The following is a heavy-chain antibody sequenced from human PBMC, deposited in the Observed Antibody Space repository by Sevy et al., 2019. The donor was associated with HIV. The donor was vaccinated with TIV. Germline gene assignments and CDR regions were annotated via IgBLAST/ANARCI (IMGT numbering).Heavy chain of an antibody. D-gene: IGHD2-21*02. CDR1: GFTFSNYD. CDR3: ARLFSCGGDCYYLDY. V-gene: IGHV3-30-3*01. J-gene: IGHJ4*02. Sequence: GGSLRLSCADSGFTFSNYDMHWVRQAPGKGLEWVAVISHDGNYKNYADSVKVRFTISRDDFKNTLYLQMSSLRPEDTAVYFCARLFSCGGDCYYLDYWGQGALVTVSS. CDR2: ISHDGNYK.